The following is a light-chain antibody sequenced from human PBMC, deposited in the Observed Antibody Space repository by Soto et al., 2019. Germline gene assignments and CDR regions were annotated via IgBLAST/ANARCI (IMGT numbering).Light chain of an antibody. V-gene: IGKV4-1*01. CDR3: QQYYSTPLT. CDR1: QGVLYNSNSHHF. J-gene: IGKJ4*01. CDR2: WAS. Sequence: TQSPDSLAMSLGARATITCRSSQGVLYNSNSHHFLAWYQQKPGQPPKLLIYWASTRESGVPDRFSGSGSGTDFTLTISSLQAEDVAVYYCQQYYSTPLTFGGGTKVDIK.